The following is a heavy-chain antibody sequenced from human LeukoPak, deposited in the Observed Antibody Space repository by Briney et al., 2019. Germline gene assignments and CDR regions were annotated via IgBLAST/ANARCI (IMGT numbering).Heavy chain of an antibody. J-gene: IGHJ4*02. CDR1: GGSISSSSYY. V-gene: IGHV4-39*07. CDR2: IYYSGST. D-gene: IGHD1-20*01. CDR3: ARKGGNWNYFDY. Sequence: SETLSLTCTVSGGSISSSSYYWGWIRQPPGKGLEWIGSIYYSGSTYYNPSLKSRVTISVDTSKNQFSLKLSSVTAADTAVYYCARKGGNWNYFDYWGQGTLVTVSS.